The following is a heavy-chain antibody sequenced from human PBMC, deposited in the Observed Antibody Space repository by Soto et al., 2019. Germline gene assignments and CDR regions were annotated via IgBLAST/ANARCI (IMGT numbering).Heavy chain of an antibody. CDR1: GYSFTSYG. CDR2: ISPYNLNT. CDR3: ARGRGSASYYFN. J-gene: IGHJ4*02. V-gene: IGHV1-18*01. D-gene: IGHD3-10*01. Sequence: QVQLVQSGAEVKKPGASVKVSCKASGYSFTSYGISWVRQAPEQGLEWLGWISPYNLNTNYAQKLQGRVTISADTSTNTAYMELRSLRSDDTAVYYFARGRGSASYYFNWGQGTLVTVSS.